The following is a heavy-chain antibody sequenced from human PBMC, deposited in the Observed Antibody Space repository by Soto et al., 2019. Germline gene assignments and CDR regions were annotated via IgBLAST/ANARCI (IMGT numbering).Heavy chain of an antibody. CDR1: GYPFTSYG. Sequence: SVKVCCKASGYPFTSYGISLVRQAPGQGLEWMGWISAYNGNTNYAQKLQGRVTMTTDTSTSTAYMDLRSLGSDDTAVYYCARDRGGYDYGGYWGHGTLVTVSS. V-gene: IGHV1-18*04. D-gene: IGHD5-12*01. J-gene: IGHJ4*01. CDR2: ISAYNGNT. CDR3: ARDRGGYDYGGY.